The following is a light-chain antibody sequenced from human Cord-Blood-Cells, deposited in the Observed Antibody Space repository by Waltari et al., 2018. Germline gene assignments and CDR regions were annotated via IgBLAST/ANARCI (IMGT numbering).Light chain of an antibody. CDR1: SSDVGGYNY. CDR3: SSYTSSSTLV. V-gene: IGLV2-14*03. J-gene: IGLJ1*01. Sequence: QSALTQPASVSGSPGQSITLSCTGTSSDVGGYNYVSWYQPHPGKAPKLMIYDVSNRPSGVSNRFSGSKSGNTASLTISGLQAEDDADYYCSSYTSSSTLVFGTGTKVTVL. CDR2: DVS.